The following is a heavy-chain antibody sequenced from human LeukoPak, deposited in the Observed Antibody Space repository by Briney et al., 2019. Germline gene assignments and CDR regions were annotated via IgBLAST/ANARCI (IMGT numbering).Heavy chain of an antibody. V-gene: IGHV3-21*01. CDR2: ISSSNTYI. J-gene: IGHJ4*02. Sequence: GGSLRLSCAGSGFNFIHNSMHWVRQAPGKGLEWVSSISSSNTYIYYRDSVKGRFTISRDNAKNSLFLQMNSLRAEDTAVYYCARGYCSGTSCYMFASWGQGTRVTVSS. D-gene: IGHD2-2*02. CDR1: GFNFIHNS. CDR3: ARGYCSGTSCYMFAS.